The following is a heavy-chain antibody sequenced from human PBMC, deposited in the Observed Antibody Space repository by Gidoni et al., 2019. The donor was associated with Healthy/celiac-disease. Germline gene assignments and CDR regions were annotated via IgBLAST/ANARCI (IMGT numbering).Heavy chain of an antibody. J-gene: IGHJ4*02. CDR2: IIPILGIA. V-gene: IGHV1-69*04. CDR1: GATFTSYA. D-gene: IGHD1-26*01. Sequence: QVQLVQSGAEVKKPGSPVKVSCQASGATFTSYAISWVRQAPGQGLEWMGRIIPILGIANYAQKFQGRVTITADKSTSTAYMELSSLRSEDTAVYYCARGDVGSYYAGFDYWGQGTLVTVSS. CDR3: ARGDVGSYYAGFDY.